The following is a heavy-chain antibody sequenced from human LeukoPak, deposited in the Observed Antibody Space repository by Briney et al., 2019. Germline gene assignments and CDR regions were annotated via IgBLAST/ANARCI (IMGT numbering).Heavy chain of an antibody. CDR2: ISSSGSTI. J-gene: IGHJ3*02. CDR1: GFTFSSYE. Sequence: GGSLRLSCAASGFTFSSYEMNWVRQAPGKGLEWVSYISSSGSTIYYADSVKGRFTISRDNAKNSLYLQMNSLRAEDTAVYYCTSLNRGITIFGVVDAFDIWGQGTMVTVSS. D-gene: IGHD3-3*01. CDR3: TSLNRGITIFGVVDAFDI. V-gene: IGHV3-48*03.